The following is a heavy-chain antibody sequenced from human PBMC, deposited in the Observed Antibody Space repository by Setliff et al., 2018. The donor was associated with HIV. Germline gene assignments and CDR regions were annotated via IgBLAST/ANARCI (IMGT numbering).Heavy chain of an antibody. J-gene: IGHJ4*02. CDR2: IHHGGST. Sequence: PSETLSLTCAVSGYSISSGFYCDWIRQPPGKGLEWIGEIHHGGSTNYNPSLKSRVTISVDMSKNQISLKLSSVTAADTAVYYCARASGDTSWYFEYWSPGTLVTVSS. CDR3: ARASGDTSWYFEY. D-gene: IGHD6-19*01. CDR1: GYSISSGFY. V-gene: IGHV4-38-2*01.